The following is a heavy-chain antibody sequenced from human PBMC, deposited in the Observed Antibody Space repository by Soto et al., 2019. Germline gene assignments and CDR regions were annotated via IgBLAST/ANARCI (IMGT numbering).Heavy chain of an antibody. Sequence: EVQLVESGGGLVKPGGSLRLSCAASGFTFSSYSMNWVRQAPGKGLEWVSSISSSSSYIYYADSVKGRFTISRDNAKNSLYLQMNSLRAEDTAVYYCASSRRRSGSTGNDYWGQGTLVTVSS. D-gene: IGHD1-26*01. CDR1: GFTFSSYS. V-gene: IGHV3-21*01. CDR3: ASSRRRSGSTGNDY. J-gene: IGHJ4*02. CDR2: ISSSSSYI.